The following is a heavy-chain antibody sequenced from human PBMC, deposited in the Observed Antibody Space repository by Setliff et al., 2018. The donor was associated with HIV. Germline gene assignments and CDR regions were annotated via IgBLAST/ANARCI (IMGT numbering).Heavy chain of an antibody. Sequence: GASVKVSCKASGGTFNNYAISWVRQAPGQGLEWVGGIIPLFGTTNYALKFQGRVTMPANESTNTAHMELSSLRSADTAMYYCATVFYYDSESFSLDYWGQGMLVTVSS. V-gene: IGHV1-69*13. J-gene: IGHJ4*02. CDR1: GGTFNNYA. D-gene: IGHD3-10*01. CDR3: ATVFYYDSESFSLDY. CDR2: IIPLFGTT.